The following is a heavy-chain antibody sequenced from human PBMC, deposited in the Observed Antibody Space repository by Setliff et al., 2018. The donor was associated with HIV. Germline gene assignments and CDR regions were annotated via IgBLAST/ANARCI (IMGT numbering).Heavy chain of an antibody. CDR3: ATHYGSGSYYNY. CDR2: IYYGGNT. D-gene: IGHD3-10*01. V-gene: IGHV4-59*04. CDR1: GGSISSNY. J-gene: IGHJ4*02. Sequence: SETLSLTCTVSGGSISSNYWSWMRQPPGKGLEWIGSIYYGGNTYSNPSLRSRLSISLDTSKNQFSLELYSVTAADTAVYYCATHYGSGSYYNYWGQGMLVTVSS.